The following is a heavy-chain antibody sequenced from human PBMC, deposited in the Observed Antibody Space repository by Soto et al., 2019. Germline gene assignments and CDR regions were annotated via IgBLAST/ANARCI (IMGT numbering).Heavy chain of an antibody. CDR3: AREGDQGVVVPAAIGFDY. CDR2: INHSGST. Sequence: SETLSLTCAVYGGSFSGYYWSWIRQPPGKGLEWIGEINHSGSTNYNPSLESRVTISVDTSKNQFSLKLSSVTAADTAVYYCAREGDQGVVVPAAIGFDYWGQGTLVTVSS. V-gene: IGHV4-34*01. J-gene: IGHJ4*02. D-gene: IGHD2-2*01. CDR1: GGSFSGYY.